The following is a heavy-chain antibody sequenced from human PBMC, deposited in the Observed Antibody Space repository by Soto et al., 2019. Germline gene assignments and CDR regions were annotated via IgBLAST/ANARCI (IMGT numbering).Heavy chain of an antibody. Sequence: SETLSLSCTVSYASINNYHWTWIRQTPGKGLEWIAYIYYTGTTNFNPSLKSRVTISMDTSKNQFSLNLRSVTASDTAVYYCATLRGLGDIPPYFDYWGQ. V-gene: IGHV4-59*08. CDR1: YASINNYH. J-gene: IGHJ4*01. CDR2: IYYTGTT. D-gene: IGHD2-15*01. CDR3: ATLRGLGDIPPYFDY.